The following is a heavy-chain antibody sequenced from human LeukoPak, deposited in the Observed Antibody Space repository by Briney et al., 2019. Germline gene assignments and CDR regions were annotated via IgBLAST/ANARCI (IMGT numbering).Heavy chain of an antibody. CDR3: ARGGRSGFWSGLDPEFDY. D-gene: IGHD3-3*01. J-gene: IGHJ4*02. CDR2: IYYSGST. V-gene: IGHV4-59*01. Sequence: SETLSLTCTVSGGSISGYYWSWIRQPPGKGLEWIGYIYYSGSTNYNPSLKSRVTISVDTSKNQFSLKLSSVTAADTAVYYCARGGRSGFWSGLDPEFDYWGQGTLVTVSS. CDR1: GGSISGYY.